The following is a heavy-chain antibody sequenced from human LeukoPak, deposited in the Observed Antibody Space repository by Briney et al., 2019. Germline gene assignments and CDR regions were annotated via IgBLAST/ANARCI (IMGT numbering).Heavy chain of an antibody. J-gene: IGHJ4*02. CDR3: ARAYSGYDFFDY. Sequence: PVKVSCKASGGTFSRYAISWVRQAPGQGLEWTGGIIPIFGTANYAQKFQGRITITADESTSTAYMEVSSLRSEDTAVYYCARAYSGYDFFDYWGQGILVTVSS. CDR1: GGTFSRYA. CDR2: IIPIFGTA. V-gene: IGHV1-69*13. D-gene: IGHD5-12*01.